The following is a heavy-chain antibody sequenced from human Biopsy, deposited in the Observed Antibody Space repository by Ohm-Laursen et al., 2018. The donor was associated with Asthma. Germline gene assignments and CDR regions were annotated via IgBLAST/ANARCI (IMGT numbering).Heavy chain of an antibody. CDR1: RDIFSSYG. CDR3: ARDPSYFDPSVEGWHL. D-gene: IGHD3-22*01. CDR2: IIPISLTP. J-gene: IGHJ3*01. V-gene: IGHV1-69*01. Sequence: SSVMVSCKGSRDIFSSYGFSWVRQAPGQGLEWMGGIIPISLTPSYARRFRGRVTISADEYTRTAYMELSSLRSEDTAVYYCARDPSYFDPSVEGWHLWGQGTMVTVSS.